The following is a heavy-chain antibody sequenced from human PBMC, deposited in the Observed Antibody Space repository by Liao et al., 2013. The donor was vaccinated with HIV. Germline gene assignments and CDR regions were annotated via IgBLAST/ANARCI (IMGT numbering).Heavy chain of an antibody. D-gene: IGHD1-26*01. CDR2: ISHSGTT. CDR1: GGSFSVYY. CDR3: ARIRPHSGSYPGDAFDI. J-gene: IGHJ3*02. Sequence: QVHLQQSDAGLLKPSETLSLTCGVNGGSFSVYYWSWIRQPPGKGLEWIGEISHSGTTTYNPSLKSRVTISRDTAENQFSLKLNSVTAADTAVYYCARIRPHSGSYPGDAFDIWGQGTMVTVSS. V-gene: IGHV4-34*01.